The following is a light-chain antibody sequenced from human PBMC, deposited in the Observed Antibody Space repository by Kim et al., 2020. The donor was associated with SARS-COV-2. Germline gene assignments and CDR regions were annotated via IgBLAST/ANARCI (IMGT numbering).Light chain of an antibody. CDR1: SSDIGAYNY. CDR2: DVS. J-gene: IGLJ3*02. CDR3: SSYTSSSTLV. Sequence: GQSITISCTGTSSDIGAYNYVSWYQQHPGKAPKLMIFDVSERPSGVSHRFSGSKSGNTASLTISGLRAEDEADYYCSSYTSSSTLVFGGGTQLTVL. V-gene: IGLV2-14*04.